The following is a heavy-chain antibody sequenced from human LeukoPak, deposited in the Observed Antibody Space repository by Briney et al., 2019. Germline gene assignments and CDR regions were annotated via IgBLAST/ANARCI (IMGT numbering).Heavy chain of an antibody. D-gene: IGHD2-2*01. CDR3: ARALADCSSTSCYPHSFDY. V-gene: IGHV3-30-3*01. CDR2: ISYDGSNK. Sequence: GGSLRLSCAASGFTFSSYAMHWVRQAPGKGLEWVAVISYDGSNKYYADSVKGRFTISRDNSKNTLYLQMNSLRAEDTAVYYCARALADCSSTSCYPHSFDYWGQGTLVTVSS. J-gene: IGHJ4*02. CDR1: GFTFSSYA.